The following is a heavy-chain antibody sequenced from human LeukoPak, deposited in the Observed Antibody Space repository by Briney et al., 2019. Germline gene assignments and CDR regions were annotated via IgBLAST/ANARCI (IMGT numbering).Heavy chain of an antibody. CDR2: IYPGDSDT. CDR1: GYSFTSYW. Sequence: GESLKISCKGSGYSFTSYWIGWVRQMPGKGLEWMGIIYPGDSDTRYSPSFQGQVTISADKSISTAYLQWSSLKDSDTAMYYCARGRYDILTGVTFSAFDYWGQGTLVTVSS. V-gene: IGHV5-51*01. J-gene: IGHJ4*02. D-gene: IGHD3-9*01. CDR3: ARGRYDILTGVTFSAFDY.